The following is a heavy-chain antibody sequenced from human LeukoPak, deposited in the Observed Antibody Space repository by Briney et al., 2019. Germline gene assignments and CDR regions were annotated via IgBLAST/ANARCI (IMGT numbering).Heavy chain of an antibody. J-gene: IGHJ3*02. CDR2: ISWNSGSI. CDR3: ANSRSWSPQRDAFDI. Sequence: TGGSLRLSCAASGFTFDDYAMHWVRQAPGKGLEWVSGISWNSGSIGYADSVKGRFTISRDNAKNSLYLQMNSLRAEDTALYYCANSRSWSPQRDAFDIWGQGTMVTVSS. CDR1: GFTFDDYA. V-gene: IGHV3-9*01. D-gene: IGHD1-1*01.